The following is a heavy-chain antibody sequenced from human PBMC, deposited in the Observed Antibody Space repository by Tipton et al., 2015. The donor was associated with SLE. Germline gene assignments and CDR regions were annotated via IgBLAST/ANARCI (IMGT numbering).Heavy chain of an antibody. Sequence: TLSLTCSVSGDSVTSGISFWSWLRQPAGKGLEWIGQIYPSGSNDYNPSLRGRVTISLDTSKNQFSLTLTSVTVADTALYFCARDSVGITRGDAFDIWGQGTMVTVSS. CDR3: ARDSVGITRGDAFDI. CDR1: GDSVTSGISF. J-gene: IGHJ3*02. CDR2: IYPSGSN. D-gene: IGHD3-10*01. V-gene: IGHV4-61*09.